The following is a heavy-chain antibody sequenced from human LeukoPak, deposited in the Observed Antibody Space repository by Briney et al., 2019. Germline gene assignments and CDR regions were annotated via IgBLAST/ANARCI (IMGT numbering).Heavy chain of an antibody. Sequence: GGSLRLSCAASGFTFRSYWMSWVRQAPGKGLELVANIKQDGSEKYYVDTVNGGFTISRDNAKHTLILQLQSLRAEDTAVYYCASLNSYGFYYFDYWGQGTLVTVSS. CDR3: ASLNSYGFYYFDY. J-gene: IGHJ4*02. CDR2: IKQDGSEK. D-gene: IGHD5-18*01. V-gene: IGHV3-7*01. CDR1: GFTFRSYW.